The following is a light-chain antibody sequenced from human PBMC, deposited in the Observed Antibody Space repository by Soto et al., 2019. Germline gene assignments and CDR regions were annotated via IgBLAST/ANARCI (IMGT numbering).Light chain of an antibody. CDR3: CSYTDSVTFVV. V-gene: IGLV2-11*01. CDR1: SGDVGVSNY. CDR2: DVS. Sequence: QSALTQPRSVSGSPGQSVTISYTGTSGDVGVSNYVSWYQQHPGKAPKLLIYDVSQRPSGVPDRFSGSKSGNTASLTISGLRADDESDYYCCSYTDSVTFVVFGGGTKLTVL. J-gene: IGLJ2*01.